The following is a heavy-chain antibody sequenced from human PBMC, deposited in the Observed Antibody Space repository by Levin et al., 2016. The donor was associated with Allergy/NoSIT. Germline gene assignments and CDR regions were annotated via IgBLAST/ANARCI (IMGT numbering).Heavy chain of an antibody. V-gene: IGHV3-23*01. CDR3: AATYYYDTSGYYSHYDY. CDR2: ITGSGVGT. Sequence: GESLKISCAASGFTFRTYAMSWVRQAPGKGLEWVSAITGSGVGTYYGDSVKGRFTISRDKSKNTLYLQMNSLRAEDTAVYYCAATYYYDTSGYYSHYDYWGQGTLVTVSS. D-gene: IGHD3-22*01. J-gene: IGHJ4*02. CDR1: GFTFRTYA.